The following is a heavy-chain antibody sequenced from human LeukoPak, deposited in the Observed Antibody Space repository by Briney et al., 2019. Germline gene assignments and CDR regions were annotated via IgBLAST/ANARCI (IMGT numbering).Heavy chain of an antibody. CDR2: IRVSDGAR. D-gene: IGHD3-3*01. CDR3: ARDVYDFWSDYWDL. V-gene: IGHV3-23*01. J-gene: IGHJ4*02. CDR1: GFNFPTYA. Sequence: PGGSLRLSCAASGFNFPTYAMQWVRQAPGKGLEWVSSIRVSDGARFYADSVKGRFTTSRDNSKSTLFLQMNSLRAEDTAVYYCARDVYDFWSDYWDLWGQGTLVTVSS.